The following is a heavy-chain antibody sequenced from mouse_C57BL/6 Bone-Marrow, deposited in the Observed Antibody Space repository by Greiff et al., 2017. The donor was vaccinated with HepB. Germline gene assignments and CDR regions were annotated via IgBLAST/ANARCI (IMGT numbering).Heavy chain of an antibody. Sequence: VKLQESDAELVKPGASVKISCKVSGYTFTDHTIHWMKQRPEQGLEWIGYIYPRDGSTKYNEKFKSKATLTVDKPSSTAYMQLSSLTSEDSAVYYCARFLGYAMDYWGQGTSVTVSS. V-gene: IGHV1-78*01. D-gene: IGHD4-1*01. J-gene: IGHJ4*01. CDR3: ARFLGYAMDY. CDR1: GYTFTDHT. CDR2: IYPRDGST.